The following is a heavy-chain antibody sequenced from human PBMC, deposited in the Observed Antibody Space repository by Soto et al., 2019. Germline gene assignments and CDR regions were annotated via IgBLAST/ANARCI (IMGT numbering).Heavy chain of an antibody. Sequence: PGGSLRLSCAASGFTFSDYAMSWVRQAPGKGLEWVSSISSGGGSPYYAGSVKGRFTISRNNSKNTLFLQMNSLRAEDTAVYYCAKGDGRIVPRHFDYWGQGTLVTVS. J-gene: IGHJ4*02. CDR2: ISSGGGSP. V-gene: IGHV3-23*01. CDR3: AKGDGRIVPRHFDY. CDR1: GFTFSDYA. D-gene: IGHD1-26*01.